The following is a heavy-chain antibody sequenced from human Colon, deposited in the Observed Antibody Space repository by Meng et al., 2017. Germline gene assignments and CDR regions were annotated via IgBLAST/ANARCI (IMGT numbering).Heavy chain of an antibody. CDR1: GGSISSSQW. V-gene: IGHV4-4*02. D-gene: IGHD6-19*01. J-gene: IGHJ4*02. CDR2: IYLGGSP. CDR3: ARHGGWHFDY. Sequence: QVQLQVSGPGLVEPSGTLSLTCEVSGGSISSSQWWSWVRQPPGKGLEWIGQIYLGGSPAYSPSLESRITMSVDKSNNQFSLRLRSVTAADTAVYYCARHGGWHFDYWGQGTLVTVSS.